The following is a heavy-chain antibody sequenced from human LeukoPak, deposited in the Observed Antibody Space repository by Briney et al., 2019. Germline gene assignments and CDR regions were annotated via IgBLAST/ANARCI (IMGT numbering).Heavy chain of an antibody. CDR2: MYYSGST. J-gene: IGHJ4*02. CDR1: GGSISSSNYY. D-gene: IGHD5-18*01. Sequence: SETLSLTCTVSGGSISSSNYYWGWIRQPPGKGLEYIASMYYSGSTYYNPSLKSRVTISVDTSKNQCSLRPSSVTAADTAVYYCARQWGYSYGHFDNWGQGTLVTVSS. CDR3: ARQWGYSYGHFDN. V-gene: IGHV4-39*01.